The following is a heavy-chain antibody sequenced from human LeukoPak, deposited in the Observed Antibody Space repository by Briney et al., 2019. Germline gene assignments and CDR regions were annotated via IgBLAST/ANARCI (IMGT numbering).Heavy chain of an antibody. V-gene: IGHV3-74*01. D-gene: IGHD4-23*01. CDR3: ARSAYPGNSVIED. Sequence: GGSLRLSCAGSGITFSSYWMHWVRQAPGKGLVWVSRINSDGRSTNNADSVKGRFTISRDNAKNTLYLQMNSLRAEDTAVYYCARSAYPGNSVIEDWGRGTLVTVSS. J-gene: IGHJ4*02. CDR1: GITFSSYW. CDR2: INSDGRST.